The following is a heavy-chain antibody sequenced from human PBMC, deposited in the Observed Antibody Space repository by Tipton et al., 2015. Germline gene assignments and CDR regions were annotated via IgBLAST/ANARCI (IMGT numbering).Heavy chain of an antibody. CDR1: GASINSGSYF. V-gene: IGHV4-61*01. J-gene: IGHJ5*02. D-gene: IGHD3-3*01. Sequence: TLSLTCTVSGASINSGSYFWYWIRQPPGRGLEWIGYIYYSGNTKYNPSLKSRVTISLETSKNQFSLRLTSVTAADTAIYYCARDGFAIFGMGVDPWGQGTLVTVSS. CDR3: ARDGFAIFGMGVDP. CDR2: IYYSGNT.